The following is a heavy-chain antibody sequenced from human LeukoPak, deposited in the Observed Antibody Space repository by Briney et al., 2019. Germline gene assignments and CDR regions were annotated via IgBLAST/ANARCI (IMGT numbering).Heavy chain of an antibody. J-gene: IGHJ4*02. D-gene: IGHD6-19*01. CDR2: IYTSGST. Sequence: SETLSLTCTVSGGSISNYYWSWIRQPAGKGLEWIGRIYTSGSTNYNPSLKSRATMSVDTSKNQFSLHLSSVTAADTAVYYCARHGGVAAFDYWGQGTLVTVSS. V-gene: IGHV4-4*07. CDR3: ARHGGVAAFDY. CDR1: GGSISNYY.